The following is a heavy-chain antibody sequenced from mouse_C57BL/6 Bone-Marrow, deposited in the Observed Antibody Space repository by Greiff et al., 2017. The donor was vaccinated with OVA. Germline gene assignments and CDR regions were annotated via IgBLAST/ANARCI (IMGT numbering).Heavy chain of an antibody. CDR1: GFTFTDYY. D-gene: IGHD2-5*01. V-gene: IGHV7-3*01. Sequence: EVHLVESGGGLVQPGGSLSLSCAASGFTFTDYYMSWVRQPPGQALEWLGFIRNKANGYTTEYSASVKGRFTISRDNSQSILYLQMNALRAEDSATYYCARGGSNLYYFDYWGQGTTLTVSS. CDR3: ARGGSNLYYFDY. CDR2: IRNKANGYTT. J-gene: IGHJ2*01.